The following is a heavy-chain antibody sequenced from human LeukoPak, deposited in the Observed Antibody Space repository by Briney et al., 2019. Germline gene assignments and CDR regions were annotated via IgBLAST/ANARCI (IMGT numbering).Heavy chain of an antibody. CDR1: GFTFSSYA. D-gene: IGHD6-13*01. Sequence: GGSLRLSCAASGFTFSSYAMSWVRQAPGKGLEWVSEISGGGATTFYADSVKGRFTISRDNSKNTLYLQLSSLRAEDTAVYYCAKSTGYSTTGRDFDSWGRGTLVTVSS. V-gene: IGHV3-23*01. J-gene: IGHJ4*02. CDR2: ISGGGATT. CDR3: AKSTGYSTTGRDFDS.